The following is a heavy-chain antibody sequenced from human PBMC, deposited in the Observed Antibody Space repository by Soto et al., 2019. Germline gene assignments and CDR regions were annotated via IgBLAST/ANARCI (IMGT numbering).Heavy chain of an antibody. Sequence: PSETLSLTCTVSGGSISSYYWSWIRQPPGKGLEWIGYIYYSGSTNYNPSLKSRVTISVDTSKNMVYLQMNSLRAEYTAVYYCARDRPGPQHYFDYWGLGNMVTVSS. V-gene: IGHV4-59*12. CDR1: GGSISSYY. CDR2: IYYSGST. D-gene: IGHD6-6*01. J-gene: IGHJ4*02. CDR3: ARDRPGPQHYFDY.